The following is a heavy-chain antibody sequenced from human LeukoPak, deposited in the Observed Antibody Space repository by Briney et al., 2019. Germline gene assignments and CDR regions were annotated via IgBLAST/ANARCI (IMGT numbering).Heavy chain of an antibody. V-gene: IGHV4-30-4*01. CDR3: TRDIQGGPNDP. D-gene: IGHD2-15*01. CDR1: GGSISSGDYY. J-gene: IGHJ5*02. CDR2: ISLSGGT. Sequence: SETLSLTCTVSGGSISSGDYYWSWIRQPPGQGLEWIGYISLSGGTYYNPSLKRRATISLDRSRSQISLKLSSVGAADTAVYYCTRDIQGGPNDPWGQGTLVTVSS.